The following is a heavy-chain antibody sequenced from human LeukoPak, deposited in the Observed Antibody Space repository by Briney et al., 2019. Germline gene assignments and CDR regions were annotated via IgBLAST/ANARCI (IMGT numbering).Heavy chain of an antibody. J-gene: IGHJ4*02. CDR2: ISYDGSNK. V-gene: IGHV3-30*04. D-gene: IGHD3-22*01. CDR3: ATMQTFGPNYYDSSAQDDY. Sequence: GGSLRLSCAASGFTFSSYAMHWVRQPPGKGLEWVAVISYDGSNKYDADSVKGRFTISRDNPKNTLYLQMNSLRAEDTAVYYCATMQTFGPNYYDSSAQDDYWGQGTLVTVSS. CDR1: GFTFSSYA.